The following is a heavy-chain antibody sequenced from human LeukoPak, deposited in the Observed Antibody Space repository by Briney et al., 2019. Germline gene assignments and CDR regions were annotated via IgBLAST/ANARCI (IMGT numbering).Heavy chain of an antibody. CDR2: IIPIFGIA. CDR1: GGTFSSYA. CDR3: AIRGYRGYYFDY. Sequence: GASVKVSCKASGGTFSSYAISWVRQAPGQGLEWMGRIIPIFGIANYAQKFQGRVTITADKSTSTAYMELSSLRSEDTAVYYCAIRGYRGYYFDYWGQGTLVTVSS. J-gene: IGHJ4*02. V-gene: IGHV1-69*04. D-gene: IGHD5-18*01.